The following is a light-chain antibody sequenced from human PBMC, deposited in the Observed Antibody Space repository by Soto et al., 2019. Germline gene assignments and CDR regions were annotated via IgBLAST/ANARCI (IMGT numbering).Light chain of an antibody. CDR1: STDVGDYKY. J-gene: IGLJ2*01. CDR3: SSLAGGTLV. Sequence: QSALTQPPSASGSPGQSVTISCTGTSTDVGDYKYVFWYQQHPGKAPKLLIYEVNKRPSGVPDRFSGSKSGNTASLTVSGLQPEDEADYYCSSLAGGTLVFGGGTKLTVL. CDR2: EVN. V-gene: IGLV2-8*01.